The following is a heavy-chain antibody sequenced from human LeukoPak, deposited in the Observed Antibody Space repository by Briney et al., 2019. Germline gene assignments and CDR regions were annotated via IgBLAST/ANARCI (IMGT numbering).Heavy chain of an antibody. CDR2: ISAYNGNT. D-gene: IGHD6-19*01. Sequence: GASVKVSCKASGYTFTSYGISWVRQAPGQGGEWMGWISAYNGNTNYAQKLQGRVTMTTDTSTSTAYMELRSLRSDDTAVYYCARDSSSSGWYTNFDYWGQGTLVTVSS. V-gene: IGHV1-18*01. J-gene: IGHJ4*02. CDR1: GYTFTSYG. CDR3: ARDSSSSGWYTNFDY.